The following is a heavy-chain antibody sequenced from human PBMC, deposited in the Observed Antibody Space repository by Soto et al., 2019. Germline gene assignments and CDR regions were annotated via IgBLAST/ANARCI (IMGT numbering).Heavy chain of an antibody. Sequence: GGSLRLSCAASGFTFDNYAMTWVRQAPGKGLEWVSSISGSGYSTNYADSVKGRFTISGDNSKNTLYLQMNSLRAEDTAVYYCAKNYDSLGYSVIDYWGQGTLVTVSS. CDR2: ISGSGYST. V-gene: IGHV3-23*01. D-gene: IGHD3-22*01. CDR1: GFTFDNYA. J-gene: IGHJ4*02. CDR3: AKNYDSLGYSVIDY.